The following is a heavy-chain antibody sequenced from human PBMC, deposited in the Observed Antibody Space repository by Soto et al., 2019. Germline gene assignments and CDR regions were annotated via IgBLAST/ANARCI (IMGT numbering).Heavy chain of an antibody. D-gene: IGHD1-26*01. V-gene: IGHV3-30*04. CDR3: ARGRENYSYFDY. CDR1: GFTFSSYA. J-gene: IGHJ4*02. CDR2: ISYDGHDT. Sequence: GSLRLSCAASGFTFSSYAMHWVRQAPGKGLEWVAVISYDGHDTVYADSVKGRFTLSRDNAKNTVFLQMSSLRAEDTAVYYCARGRENYSYFDYWGQGIVVTVSS.